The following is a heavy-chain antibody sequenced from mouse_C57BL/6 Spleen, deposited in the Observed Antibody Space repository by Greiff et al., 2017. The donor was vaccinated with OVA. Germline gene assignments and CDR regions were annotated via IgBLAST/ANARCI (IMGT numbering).Heavy chain of an antibody. J-gene: IGHJ4*01. CDR1: GYTFTSYW. CDR3: ARYGNYADYYAMDY. V-gene: IGHV1-50*01. Sequence: QVQLQQPGAELVKPGASVKLSCKASGYTFTSYWMQWVKQRPGQGLEWIGEIDPSDSYTNYNQKFKGKAKLTVDTSSSTAYMQLSSLTSEDSAVYYCARYGNYADYYAMDYWGQGTSVTVSS. CDR2: IDPSDSYT. D-gene: IGHD2-1*01.